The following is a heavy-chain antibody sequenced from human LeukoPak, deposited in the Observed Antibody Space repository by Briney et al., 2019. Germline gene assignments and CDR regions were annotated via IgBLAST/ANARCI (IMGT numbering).Heavy chain of an antibody. J-gene: IGHJ1*01. Sequence: PSETLSLTCSVSGGSISSSTYFWGWIREPPGKGLEWIGSIYYSGRTYYNPSLKSRVTISVDTSKNQFSLKLSSVTAADTAVYYSARHDVRLGELSPTRYFQHWGQGTLVTVSS. CDR2: IYYSGRT. V-gene: IGHV4-39*01. CDR3: ARHDVRLGELSPTRYFQH. CDR1: GGSISSSTYF. D-gene: IGHD3-16*02.